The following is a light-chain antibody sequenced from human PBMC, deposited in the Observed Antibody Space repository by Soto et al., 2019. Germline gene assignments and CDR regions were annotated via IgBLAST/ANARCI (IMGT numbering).Light chain of an antibody. J-gene: IGLJ1*01. CDR2: EVS. CDR1: DSDVGDYNY. Sequence: QSALTQPPSASGSPGQSVTISCTGTDSDVGDYNYVSWYQQHPGKAPKLMIYEVSKRPSGVPDRFSGSKSGNTASLTVSGLQAEDEANYYCSSYTGSSYVFGTGTKVTVL. V-gene: IGLV2-8*01. CDR3: SSYTGSSYV.